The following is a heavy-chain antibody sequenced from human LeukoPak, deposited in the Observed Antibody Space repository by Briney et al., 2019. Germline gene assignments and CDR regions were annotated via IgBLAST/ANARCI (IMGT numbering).Heavy chain of an antibody. D-gene: IGHD6-19*01. V-gene: IGHV3-23*01. J-gene: IGHJ4*02. CDR3: AKVRSSGWYGPGDY. CDR2: ISGTGGST. Sequence: GGSLRLSCAASGFTFSNYAMSWVRQAPGKGLQWVSDISGTGGSTYYADSVKGRFTISRDNSKNTLYLQMNSLRAEDTAVYYCAKVRSSGWYGPGDYWGQGTLVTVSS. CDR1: GFTFSNYA.